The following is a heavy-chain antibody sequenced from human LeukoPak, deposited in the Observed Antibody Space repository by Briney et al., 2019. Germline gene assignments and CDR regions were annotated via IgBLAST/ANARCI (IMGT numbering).Heavy chain of an antibody. Sequence: SQTLSLTCTVSGGSISSGGYYWSWIRQHPGKGLEWIGYIYYSGSTYYNPSLKSRVTISVDTSKNQFSLKLSSVTAADTAVYYCARVVAPAAIQPSPWFDPWGQGTLVTVSS. D-gene: IGHD2-2*01. CDR3: ARVVAPAAIQPSPWFDP. CDR1: GGSISSGGYY. CDR2: IYYSGST. J-gene: IGHJ5*02. V-gene: IGHV4-31*03.